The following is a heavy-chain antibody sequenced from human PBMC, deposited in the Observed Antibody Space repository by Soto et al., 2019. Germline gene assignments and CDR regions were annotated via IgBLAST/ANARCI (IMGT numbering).Heavy chain of an antibody. D-gene: IGHD2-15*01. CDR2: ISSNGGST. J-gene: IGHJ6*02. V-gene: IGHV3-64*01. Sequence: VGSLRLSCAASGFTFSSYAMHWVRQAPGKGLEYVSAISSNGGSTYYANSVKGRFTISRDNSKNTLYLQMGSLRAEDMAVYYCASDRGSSAYYGMDVWGQGTTVTVSS. CDR1: GFTFSSYA. CDR3: ASDRGSSAYYGMDV.